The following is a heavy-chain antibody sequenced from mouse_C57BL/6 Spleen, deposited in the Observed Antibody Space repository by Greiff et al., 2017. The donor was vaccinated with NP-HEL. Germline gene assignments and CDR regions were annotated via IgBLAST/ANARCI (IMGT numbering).Heavy chain of an antibody. J-gene: IGHJ4*01. D-gene: IGHD1-1*01. Sequence: EVKLVESEGGLVQPGSSMKLSCTASGFTFSDYYLAWVRQVPEQGLEWVANINYDGSSTYYLASLKSRIIISRDNAKNILYLQMSSLKSEDTATYYCARSLRSLYAMDYWGQGTSVTVSS. CDR1: GFTFSDYY. CDR3: ARSLRSLYAMDY. V-gene: IGHV5-16*01. CDR2: INYDGSST.